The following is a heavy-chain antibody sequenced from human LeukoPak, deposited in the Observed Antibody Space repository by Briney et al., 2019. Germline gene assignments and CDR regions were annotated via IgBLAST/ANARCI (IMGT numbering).Heavy chain of an antibody. CDR1: GFTVSNSY. Sequence: GGSLRLSCAASGFTVSNSYMNWVRQAPGKGLEWVSAISGSGGSTYYADSVKGRFTISRDNSKNTLYLQMNSLRAEDTAVYYCAKATVVATFDYWGQGTLVTVSS. CDR2: ISGSGGST. CDR3: AKATVVATFDY. D-gene: IGHD4-23*01. J-gene: IGHJ4*02. V-gene: IGHV3-23*01.